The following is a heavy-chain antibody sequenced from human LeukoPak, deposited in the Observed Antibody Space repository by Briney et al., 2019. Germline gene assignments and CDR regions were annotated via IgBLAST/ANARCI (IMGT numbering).Heavy chain of an antibody. J-gene: IGHJ4*02. CDR1: GGSFSGYY. V-gene: IGHV4-34*01. D-gene: IGHD3-10*01. CDR2: INHSGST. Sequence: SETLSLTCAVYGGSFSGYYWSWIRQPPGKGLEWIGEINHSGSTNYNPSLKSRVTISVDTSKNQFSLKLSSVTAADTAVYYCATLWFGGLLIEDGWGQGTLVTVSS. CDR3: ATLWFGGLLIEDG.